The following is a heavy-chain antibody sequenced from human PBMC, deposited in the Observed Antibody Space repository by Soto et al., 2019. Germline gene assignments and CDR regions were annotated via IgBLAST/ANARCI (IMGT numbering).Heavy chain of an antibody. J-gene: IGHJ5*02. Sequence: QVQLQESGPGLVKPSQTLSLTCTVSGGSISSGDYYWSWMRQPPGKGLEWIGYIYYSGSTSYNPSLKSRLTISVDTSKNQFSMKLSSVTAADTAVYYCARVDFGVPSLFDPWGQGTLVTVSS. CDR1: GGSISSGDYY. CDR2: IYYSGST. CDR3: ARVDFGVPSLFDP. D-gene: IGHD3-3*01. V-gene: IGHV4-30-4*01.